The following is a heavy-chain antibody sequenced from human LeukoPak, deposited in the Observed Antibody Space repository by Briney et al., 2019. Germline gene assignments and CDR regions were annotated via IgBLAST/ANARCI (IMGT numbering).Heavy chain of an antibody. CDR2: IYSGGST. CDR3: ARDRRSGSHLPYYYGMDV. J-gene: IGHJ6*02. D-gene: IGHD3-10*01. V-gene: IGHV3-53*04. Sequence: PGGSLRLSCAASGFTVSSNYMSCVRQAPGKGLEWVSVIYSGGSTYYADSVKGRFTISRHNSKNTLYLQMNSLRAEDTAVYYCARDRRSGSHLPYYYGMDVWGQGTTVTVSS. CDR1: GFTVSSNY.